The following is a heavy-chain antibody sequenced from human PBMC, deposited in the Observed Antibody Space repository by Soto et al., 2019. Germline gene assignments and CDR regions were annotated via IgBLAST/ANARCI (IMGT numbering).Heavy chain of an antibody. CDR1: GYSFFSYY. D-gene: IGHD3-3*02. CDR2: FLASGGNT. J-gene: IGHJ4*02. V-gene: IGHV1-46*01. CDR3: ARGGATIFGVIDS. Sequence: ASVKVSCRASGYSFFSYYIHWVRQAPGQGLEWMGRFLASGGNTDYAQRFRGRVSMTRDTSSTNTVSLELTSLTSDDTAVYYCARGGATIFGVIDSWGQGTRVTVS.